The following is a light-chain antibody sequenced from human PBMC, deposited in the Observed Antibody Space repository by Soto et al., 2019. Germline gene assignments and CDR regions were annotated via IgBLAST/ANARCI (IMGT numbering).Light chain of an antibody. V-gene: IGKV3-20*01. CDR1: QSVSSSY. Sequence: EIVLTQSPGTLSLSPGERATLSCRASQSVSSSYLAWYQQKPGQAPRLLIYGASSRATGIPDRFSGSGSGTDFTLTLSRREPEDVAVYYCHKYDSSPLTFGGGTKVEIK. CDR3: HKYDSSPLT. CDR2: GAS. J-gene: IGKJ4*01.